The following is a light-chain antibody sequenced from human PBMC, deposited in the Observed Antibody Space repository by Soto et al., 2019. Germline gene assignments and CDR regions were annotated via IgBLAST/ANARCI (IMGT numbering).Light chain of an antibody. CDR1: QGISSY. Sequence: VRMTQSPSSLSASTGDRVTITCRASQGISSYLAWYQQKPGKAPKLLIYAASTLQSGVPSRFSGSGSGTDFTLTISCLQSEDFATYYCQQYYSYPPITFGQGTRLENK. V-gene: IGKV1-8*01. J-gene: IGKJ5*01. CDR3: QQYYSYPPIT. CDR2: AAS.